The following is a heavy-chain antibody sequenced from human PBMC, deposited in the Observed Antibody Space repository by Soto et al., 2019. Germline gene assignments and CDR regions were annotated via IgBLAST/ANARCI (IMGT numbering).Heavy chain of an antibody. D-gene: IGHD3-3*01. CDR3: ANDNLVDFWSGYFAAHDAFDI. V-gene: IGHV3-23*01. J-gene: IGHJ3*02. Sequence: GGSLRLSCAASGFTFSSYAMSWVRQAPGKGLEWVSAISGSGGSTYYADSVKGRFTISRDNSKNTLYLQMNSLRAEDTAVYYCANDNLVDFWSGYFAAHDAFDIWGQGTMVTVSS. CDR1: GFTFSSYA. CDR2: ISGSGGST.